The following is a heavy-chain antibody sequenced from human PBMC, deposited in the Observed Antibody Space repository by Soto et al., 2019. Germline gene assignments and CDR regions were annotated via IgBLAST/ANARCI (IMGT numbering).Heavy chain of an antibody. J-gene: IGHJ4*02. V-gene: IGHV1-18*01. CDR3: ARGAAAVDY. Sequence: GASVKVSCKASGYTFTSSGISWVRQAPGQGLEWMGWISTDNGNTNYAQHLQGRVSMTRDTSTSTVYMELSSLRSEDTAVYYCARGAAAVDYWGQGTLVTVSS. CDR2: ISTDNGNT. CDR1: GYTFTSSG. D-gene: IGHD6-13*01.